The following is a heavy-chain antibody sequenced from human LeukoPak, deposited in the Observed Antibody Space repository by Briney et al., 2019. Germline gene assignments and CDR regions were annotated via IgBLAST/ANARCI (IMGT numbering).Heavy chain of an antibody. CDR1: GFTFSSYA. CDR3: ARVYYYDSSGSIDY. Sequence: GGSLRLSCAASGFTFSSYAMHWVRQAPGKGLEWISFIRHDSSDIYYADSVKGRFTISRDNSKNTLYLQMNSLRAEDTAVYYCARVYYYDSSGSIDYWGQGTLVTVSS. V-gene: IGHV3-21*04. J-gene: IGHJ4*02. CDR2: IRHDSSDI. D-gene: IGHD3-22*01.